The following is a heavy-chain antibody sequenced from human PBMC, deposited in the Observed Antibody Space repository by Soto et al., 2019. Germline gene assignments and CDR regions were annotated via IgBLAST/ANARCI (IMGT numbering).Heavy chain of an antibody. CDR3: ARTRITMVRGVTTGNWFDP. Sequence: QVQLQQWGAGLLKPSETLSLTCAVYGGSFSGYYWSWIRQPPGKGLEWIGEINHSGSTNYNPSLKSRVPISVDTSKNQFSLKLSSVTAADTAVYYCARTRITMVRGVTTGNWFDPWGQGTLVTVSS. CDR2: INHSGST. CDR1: GGSFSGYY. D-gene: IGHD3-10*01. V-gene: IGHV4-34*01. J-gene: IGHJ5*02.